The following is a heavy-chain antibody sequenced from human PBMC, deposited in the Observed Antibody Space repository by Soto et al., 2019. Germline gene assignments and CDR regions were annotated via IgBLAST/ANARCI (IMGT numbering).Heavy chain of an antibody. V-gene: IGHV1-69*06. D-gene: IGHD3-3*01. CDR1: GGTFSSYA. CDR2: IIPIFGTA. Sequence: QVQLVQSGAEVKKPGSSVKVSCKASGGTFSSYAISWVRQAPGQGLEWMGGIIPIFGTANYAQKFQGRVTITADKSTSTAYMELSSLRSEDTAVYYCAREGEAHGTXXXXWSGYSPYYYGMDVWGQGTTVTVSS. J-gene: IGHJ6*02. CDR3: AREGEAHGTXXXXWSGYSPYYYGMDV.